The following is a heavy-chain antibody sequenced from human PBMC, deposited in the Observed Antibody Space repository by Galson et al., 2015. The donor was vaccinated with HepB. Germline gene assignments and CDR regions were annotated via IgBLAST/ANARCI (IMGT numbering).Heavy chain of an antibody. CDR2: ISAYNGNT. CDR1: GGTFSSFA. D-gene: IGHD3-16*01. V-gene: IGHV1-18*01. Sequence: SVKVSCKASGGTFSSFAISWVRQAPGQGLEWMGWISAYNGNTNYAQKLQGRVAMTTDTSTSTAYMELRSLRSDDTAVYYCARAVHYDDVWESLPYYFDYWGQGTLVTVSS. J-gene: IGHJ4*02. CDR3: ARAVHYDDVWESLPYYFDY.